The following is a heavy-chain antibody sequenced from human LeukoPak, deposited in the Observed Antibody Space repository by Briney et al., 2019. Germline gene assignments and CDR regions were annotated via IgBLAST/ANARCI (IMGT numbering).Heavy chain of an antibody. Sequence: SETLSLTCTVSGGSISSSSYYWGWIRQPPGKGLEWIGSIYYSGSTYYNPSLKSRVTISVDTSKNQFSLKLSSVTAADTAVYYCVRDLSGSSTKDYYYYYMDVWGKGTTVTVSS. D-gene: IGHD1-26*01. J-gene: IGHJ6*03. CDR3: VRDLSGSSTKDYYYYYMDV. CDR1: GGSISSSSYY. V-gene: IGHV4-39*07. CDR2: IYYSGST.